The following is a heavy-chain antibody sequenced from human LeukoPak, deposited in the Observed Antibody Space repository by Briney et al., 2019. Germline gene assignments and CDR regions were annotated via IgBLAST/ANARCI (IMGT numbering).Heavy chain of an antibody. Sequence: SETLSLTCTVSGGSISSYYWSWIRRPPGKGLEWIGYIYYSGSTNYNPSLKSRVTISVDTSKNQFSLKLSSVTAADTAVYYCAMPYYDFWSGYYPLGYWGQGTLVTVSS. V-gene: IGHV4-59*08. CDR2: IYYSGST. CDR1: GGSISSYY. CDR3: AMPYYDFWSGYYPLGY. D-gene: IGHD3-3*01. J-gene: IGHJ4*02.